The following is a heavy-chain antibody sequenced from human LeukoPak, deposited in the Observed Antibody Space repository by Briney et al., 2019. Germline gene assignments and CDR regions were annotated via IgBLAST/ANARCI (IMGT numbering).Heavy chain of an antibody. V-gene: IGHV4-59*01. Sequence: SETLSLTCTVSGGSISSYYWSWIRQPPGKGLEWIGYIYYSGSTNYNPSLKSRVTISVDTSKNQFSLKLSSVTAADTAVYYCASSGWYRDYFAYWGQGTLVTVSS. CDR1: GGSISSYY. CDR2: IYYSGST. J-gene: IGHJ4*02. CDR3: ASSGWYRDYFAY. D-gene: IGHD6-19*01.